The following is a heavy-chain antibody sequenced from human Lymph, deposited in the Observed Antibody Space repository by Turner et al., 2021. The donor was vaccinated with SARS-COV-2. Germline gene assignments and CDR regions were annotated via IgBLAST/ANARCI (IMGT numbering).Heavy chain of an antibody. V-gene: IGHV3-53*01. D-gene: IGHD4-17*01. CDR1: VFTVSSNY. CDR2: IYSGGST. Sequence: EVQLVESGGGLIQPGGSLRLSCAAPVFTVSSNYMSWVRQAPGKGLEWVSVIYSGGSTYYADSVKGRFTISRDNSKNTLYLQMNSLRAEDTAVYYCARVLPYGDYFDYWGQGTLVTVSS. J-gene: IGHJ4*02. CDR3: ARVLPYGDYFDY.